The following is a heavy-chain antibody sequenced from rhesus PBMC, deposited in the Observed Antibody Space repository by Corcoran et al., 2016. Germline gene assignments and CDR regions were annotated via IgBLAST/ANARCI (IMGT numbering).Heavy chain of an antibody. CDR3: SRVGRNTTTIDY. CDR2: ISRTSGNT. V-gene: IGHV4-65*01. D-gene: IGHD4-23*01. CDR1: GGSVRSSTW. Sequence: QVQLQESGPGLVKPSETLSLTCAVSGGSVRSSTWWSWIRQPPGKGLEGIGYISRTSGNTDYKPSRESRVTTSTATSRKQVSLKLSSVTAADTAVYYCSRVGRNTTTIDYWGQGVLVTVSS. J-gene: IGHJ4*01.